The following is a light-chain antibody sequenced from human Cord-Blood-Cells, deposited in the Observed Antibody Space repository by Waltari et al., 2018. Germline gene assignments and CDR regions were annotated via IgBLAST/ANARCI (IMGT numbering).Light chain of an antibody. V-gene: IGLV2-23*01. CDR2: EGS. CDR1: SSDVGRYNL. CDR3: CSYAGSSTYWV. J-gene: IGLJ3*02. Sequence: QSALTQPASVSGPPGQSTTISCTGTSSDVGRYNLVSWYQQHPGKAPKLMIYEGSKRPSGVSNRFSGSKSGNTASLTISGLQAEDEADYYCCSYAGSSTYWVFGGGTKLTVL.